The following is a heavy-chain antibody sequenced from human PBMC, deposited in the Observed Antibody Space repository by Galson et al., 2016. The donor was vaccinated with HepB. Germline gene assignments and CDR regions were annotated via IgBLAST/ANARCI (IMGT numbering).Heavy chain of an antibody. D-gene: IGHD3-10*01. J-gene: IGHJ5*02. CDR1: GYTFISYA. V-gene: IGHV1-18*01. CDR3: ARSSIRKRISLVWFAELPNWFDP. CDR2: ISAYNGNT. Sequence: SVKVSCKASGYTFISYAINWVRQAPGQGLEWMGWISAYNGNTNYTQKFQDRVTMTTDTSTRTAYMELRSLRSDDTAVYYCARSSIRKRISLVWFAELPNWFDPWGQGTLVTVSS.